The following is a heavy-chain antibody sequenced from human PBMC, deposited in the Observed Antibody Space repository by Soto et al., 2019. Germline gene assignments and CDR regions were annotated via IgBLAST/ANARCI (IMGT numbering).Heavy chain of an antibody. CDR1: GGSFSGYY. J-gene: IGHJ4*02. D-gene: IGHD7-27*01. CDR3: ARGPNFHDY. V-gene: IGHV4-34*01. Sequence: SETLSLTCAVYGGSFSGYYWSWIRQPPGKGLEWIGEINHSGSTNYNPSLKSRVTISVDTSKNQFSLKLSSVTAADTAVYYCARGPNFHDYWGQGTLVTVSS. CDR2: INHSGST.